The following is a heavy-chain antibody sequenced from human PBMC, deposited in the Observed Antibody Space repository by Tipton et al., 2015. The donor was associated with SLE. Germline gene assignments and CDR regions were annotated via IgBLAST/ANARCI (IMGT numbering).Heavy chain of an antibody. V-gene: IGHV3-7*01. Sequence: GSLRLSCAASGFTFSSYWMSWVRQAPEKGLEWVANIKEDGSEKHYVDSVKGRFTISRDNAKNTLYLQMDSLRAEDTATYFCARSVSTTGPRHFDSWGQGTLVTVSS. D-gene: IGHD1-1*01. CDR1: GFTFSSYW. CDR3: ARSVSTTGPRHFDS. J-gene: IGHJ4*02. CDR2: IKEDGSEK.